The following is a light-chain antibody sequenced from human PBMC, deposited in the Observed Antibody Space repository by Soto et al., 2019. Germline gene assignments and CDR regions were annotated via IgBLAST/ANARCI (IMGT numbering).Light chain of an antibody. J-gene: IGKJ2*01. CDR2: AAS. CDR1: QGVSSY. CDR3: QQYNSYPYT. Sequence: IRMTQSPSSFSASTGDRVTITCRASQGVSSYLAWYQQKPGKAPKLLIYAASTLQSGVPSRFSGSGSGTDFTLTISCLQSEDFATYYCQQYNSYPYTFGQGTKLESK. V-gene: IGKV1-8*01.